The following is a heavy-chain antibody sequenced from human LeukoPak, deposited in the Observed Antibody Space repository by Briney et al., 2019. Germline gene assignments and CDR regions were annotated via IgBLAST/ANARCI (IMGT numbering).Heavy chain of an antibody. D-gene: IGHD6-19*01. CDR3: AREVSSSGPVNRNYYYYYGMDV. CDR2: IYTSGST. CDR1: GGSISSYY. J-gene: IGHJ6*02. V-gene: IGHV4-4*07. Sequence: PSETLSLTCTVSGGSISSYYWSWIRQPAGKGLEWIGRIYTSGSTNYNPSLKSRVTMSVDTSKNQFSLKLSSVTAADTAVYYCAREVSSSGPVNRNYYYYYGMDVWGQGTTVTVSS.